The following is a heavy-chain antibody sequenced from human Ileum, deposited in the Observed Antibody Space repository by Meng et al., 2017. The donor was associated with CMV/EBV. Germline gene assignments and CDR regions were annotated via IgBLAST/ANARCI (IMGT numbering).Heavy chain of an antibody. D-gene: IGHD2-21*01. V-gene: IGHV3-23*01. Sequence: GGSLRLSCAASGFTFSYYAMAWVRQAPGKALEWVAVISGSGGITHHAASVRGRISISRANSKSTLFLQLDNMKTEDTALYYCAKGASGVVVPASPLEKWGQGTLVTVSS. CDR1: GFTFSYYA. CDR2: ISGSGGIT. CDR3: AKGASGVVVPASPLEK. J-gene: IGHJ4*02.